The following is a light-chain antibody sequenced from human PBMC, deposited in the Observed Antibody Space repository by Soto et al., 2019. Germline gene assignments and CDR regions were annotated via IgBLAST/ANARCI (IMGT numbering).Light chain of an antibody. CDR2: WAS. CDR3: QQYYSTPHT. J-gene: IGKJ2*01. V-gene: IGKV4-1*01. CDR1: QSVLYSSNNKNY. Sequence: DIVMTQSPYSLAVSLGERATINCKSSQSVLYSSNNKNYLAWYQQKPGQPPKLLIYWASTQESGVPDRFSGSGSGTDFTLTISSLQAEDVAVYYCQQYYSTPHTFGQGTKLEIK.